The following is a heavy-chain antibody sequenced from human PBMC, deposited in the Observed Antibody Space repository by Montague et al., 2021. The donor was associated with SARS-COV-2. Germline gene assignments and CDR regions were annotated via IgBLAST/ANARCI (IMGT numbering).Heavy chain of an antibody. CDR3: ARIPHTPGRWLLGSRGASIPQSFWFDP. J-gene: IGHJ5*02. V-gene: IGHV4-59*13. CDR1: GGSISSYY. CDR2: IYYGGST. Sequence: SETLSLTCTVSGGSISSYYWSWVRQPPGKGLEWIGYIYYGGSTXXXPSXXXRVTISVDTSKNQFSLKLSSVTAADTAVNYCARIPHTPGRWLLGSRGASIPQSFWFDPWGQGTLVTVSS. D-gene: IGHD5-24*01.